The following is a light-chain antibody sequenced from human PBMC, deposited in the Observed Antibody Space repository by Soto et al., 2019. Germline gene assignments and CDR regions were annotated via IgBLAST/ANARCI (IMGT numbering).Light chain of an antibody. CDR2: HAS. CDR1: QSVSSD. Sequence: EIVMTQSPATLSASPGEIATLSFRASQSVSSDLAWYQQKPGQSPRLLIFHASDRATGVPARISGSGSGTEFTLTISSLQSEDFAVYYCQQYSHWPRTFGQGTKVDIK. CDR3: QQYSHWPRT. J-gene: IGKJ1*01. V-gene: IGKV3-15*01.